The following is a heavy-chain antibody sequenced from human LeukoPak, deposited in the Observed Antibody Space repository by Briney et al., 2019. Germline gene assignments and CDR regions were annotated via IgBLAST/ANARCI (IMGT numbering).Heavy chain of an antibody. CDR1: GGSFSAYY. CDR2: INHVGST. CDR3: ARETGYFDWLSLFDY. D-gene: IGHD3-9*01. Sequence: SETLSLTCAVYGGSFSAYYRSWIRQPPGKGLEWIGDINHVGSTNYNPSLKSRVTMSVDTSKNQFSLKLSSVTAADTAVYYCARETGYFDWLSLFDYWGQGTLVTVSS. V-gene: IGHV4-34*01. J-gene: IGHJ4*02.